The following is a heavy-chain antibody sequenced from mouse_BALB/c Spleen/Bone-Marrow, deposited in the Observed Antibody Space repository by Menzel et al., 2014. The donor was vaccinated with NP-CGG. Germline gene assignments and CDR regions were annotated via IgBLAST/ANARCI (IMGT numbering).Heavy chain of an antibody. D-gene: IGHD2-3*01. V-gene: IGHV4-1*02. J-gene: IGHJ3*01. Sequence: EVKVVESGGGLVQPGGSLKLSCAASGFDFSRYWMSWVRQAPGKGLEWIGEINPDSSTINYTPSLKDKLIISRHNAKNTLFLQMSKVRSEDTALYYCARLGYYGGFAYWGQGTLVTVSA. CDR3: ARLGYYGGFAY. CDR1: GFDFSRYW. CDR2: INPDSSTI.